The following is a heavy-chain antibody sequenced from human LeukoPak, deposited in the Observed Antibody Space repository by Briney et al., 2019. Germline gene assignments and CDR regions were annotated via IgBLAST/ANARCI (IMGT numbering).Heavy chain of an antibody. D-gene: IGHD6-13*01. Sequence: GGSLRLSCAASGFTFSSYAMSWVRQAPGKGLEWVSAISGSGDSTYYADSVKGRFTTSRDNSKNTLYLQMNSLRAEDTAVYYCAKLKSWYFDYWGQGTLVTVSS. CDR3: AKLKSWYFDY. V-gene: IGHV3-23*01. CDR2: ISGSGDST. CDR1: GFTFSSYA. J-gene: IGHJ4*02.